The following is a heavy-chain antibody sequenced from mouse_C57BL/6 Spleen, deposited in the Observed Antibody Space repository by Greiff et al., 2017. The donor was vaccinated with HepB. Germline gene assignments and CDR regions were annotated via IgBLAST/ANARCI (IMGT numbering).Heavy chain of an antibody. CDR2: FYPGSGSI. CDR3: ARHEDTRRNHRGYFDY. CDR1: GYTFTEYT. D-gene: IGHD2-14*01. J-gene: IGHJ2*01. Sequence: QVQLQQSGAELVKPGASVKLSCKASGYTFTEYTIHWVKQRSGQGLEWIGWFYPGSGSIKYNEKFKDKATLTADKSSSTVYMELSRLTSEDSAVYFCARHEDTRRNHRGYFDYWGQGTTLTVSS. V-gene: IGHV1-62-2*01.